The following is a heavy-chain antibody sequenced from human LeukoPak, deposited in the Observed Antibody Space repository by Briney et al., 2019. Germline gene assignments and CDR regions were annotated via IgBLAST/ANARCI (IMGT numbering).Heavy chain of an antibody. J-gene: IGHJ6*03. CDR3: ARGRLAYDSFGVVKVYYMDV. V-gene: IGHV4-59*01. CDR2: IYYSGST. D-gene: IGHD3-3*01. CDR1: GGSISSYY. Sequence: SETLSLTCTVSGGSISSYYWSWIRQPPGKGLEWLGYIYYSGSTNYNPSLKSRVTISVDTSKNQFSLKLSSVTAADTAVYYCARGRLAYDSFGVVKVYYMDVWGKGTTVTVSS.